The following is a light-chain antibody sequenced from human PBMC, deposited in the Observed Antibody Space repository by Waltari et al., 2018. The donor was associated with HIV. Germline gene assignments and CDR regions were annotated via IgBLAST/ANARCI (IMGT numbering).Light chain of an antibody. Sequence: QSVLTQLPSASGTPGQRVTISCSGSRSNVGSGVVSWYQQLPGTAPNLLIFNDNDRPSGVPDRFSGSKSGTSASLVISGLQSVDDGDYYCATWDNSLHGYVFGSGTKVTVL. CDR3: ATWDNSLHGYV. J-gene: IGLJ1*01. CDR1: RSNVGSGV. CDR2: NDN. V-gene: IGLV1-44*01.